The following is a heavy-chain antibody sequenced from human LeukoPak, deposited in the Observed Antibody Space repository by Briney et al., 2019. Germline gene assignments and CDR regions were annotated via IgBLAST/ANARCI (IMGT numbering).Heavy chain of an antibody. Sequence: GESLKISCKGSGYSFSNHWIGWVRQMPGKGLEWMGIIYPGDSDTRYSPSFQGQVTISADKSINTAYLQWSSLKASDTATYYCARHVDGYANNYWGQGTLVTVSS. CDR2: IYPGDSDT. D-gene: IGHD5-24*01. CDR1: GYSFSNHW. V-gene: IGHV5-51*01. J-gene: IGHJ4*02. CDR3: ARHVDGYANNY.